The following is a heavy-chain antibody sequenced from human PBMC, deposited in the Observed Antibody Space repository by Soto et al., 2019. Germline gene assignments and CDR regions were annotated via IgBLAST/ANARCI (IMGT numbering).Heavy chain of an antibody. CDR3: ARESEDLTSNFDY. V-gene: IGHV3-21*06. CDR1: WFTFTRYS. Sequence: PGGSLRLSCAASWFTFTRYSMNWVRQAPGKGLGWVSSISSTTNYIYYGDSMKGRFTISRDNAKNSLYLEMNSLRAEDTAVYYCARESEDLTSNFDYWGQGTLVTVSS. J-gene: IGHJ4*02. CDR2: ISSTTNYI.